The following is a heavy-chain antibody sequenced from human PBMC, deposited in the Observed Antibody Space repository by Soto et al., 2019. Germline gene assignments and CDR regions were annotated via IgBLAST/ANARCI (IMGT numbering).Heavy chain of an antibody. Sequence: GESLKISCAASGFTFNTYWMHWVRQAPGKGLVWVSRISSDGSDTNYADSVKGRFTISRDNAKNTVYLEMDSLTAEDTAVYYCARPYTVTMRNGMDVWGQGTTVTVSS. V-gene: IGHV3-74*01. J-gene: IGHJ6*02. CDR3: ARPYTVTMRNGMDV. CDR1: GFTFNTYW. D-gene: IGHD2-21*02. CDR2: ISSDGSDT.